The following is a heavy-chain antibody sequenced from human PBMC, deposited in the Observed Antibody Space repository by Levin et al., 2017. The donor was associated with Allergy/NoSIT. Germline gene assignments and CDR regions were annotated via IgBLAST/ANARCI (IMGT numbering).Heavy chain of an antibody. D-gene: IGHD4-23*01. Sequence: GESLKISCKASGYTFTSYDINWVRQATGQGLEWMGWMNPNSGNTGYAQKFQGRVTMTRNTSISTAYMELSSLRSEDTAVYYCARDPNYGGNSGDYYYYGMDVWGQGTTVTVSS. J-gene: IGHJ6*02. CDR2: MNPNSGNT. V-gene: IGHV1-8*01. CDR1: GYTFTSYD. CDR3: ARDPNYGGNSGDYYYYGMDV.